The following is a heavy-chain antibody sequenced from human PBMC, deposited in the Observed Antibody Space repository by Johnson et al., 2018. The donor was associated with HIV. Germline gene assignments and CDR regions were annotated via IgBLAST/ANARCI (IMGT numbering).Heavy chain of an antibody. D-gene: IGHD6-19*01. J-gene: IGHJ3*02. V-gene: IGHV3-48*03. CDR3: ARDGSSGWWADGEDAFDI. CDR2: ISSSGSTI. CDR1: GFTFSSYE. Sequence: VQLVESGGVVVQPGGSLRLSCAASGFTFSSYEMNWVRQAPGKGLEWVSYISSSGSTIYYADSVKGRFNISRANAKNSLYLQMNSLRAEETAVYYCARDGSSGWWADGEDAFDIWGQGTMVTISS.